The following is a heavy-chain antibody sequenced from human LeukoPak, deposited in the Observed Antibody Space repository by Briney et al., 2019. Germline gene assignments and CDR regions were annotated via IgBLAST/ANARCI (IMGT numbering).Heavy chain of an antibody. D-gene: IGHD1-14*01. CDR1: GFTLDGCT. CDR2: ITSGSNFV. J-gene: IGHJ5*01. CDR3: ATQPELPGWFDS. V-gene: IGHV3-21*01. Sequence: GGSLRLSCAASGFTLDGCTLSWVCQAPGKGLEWVASITSGSNFVDYGDSVKGRFTISRDNAQNSLYVQMNSLRAEDTAVYYCATQPELPGWFDSWGQGTLVSVSS.